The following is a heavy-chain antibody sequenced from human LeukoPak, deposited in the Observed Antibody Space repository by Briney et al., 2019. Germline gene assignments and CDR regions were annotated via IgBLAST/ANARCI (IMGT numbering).Heavy chain of an antibody. V-gene: IGHV3-33*01. CDR2: IWHDGSHK. CDR1: GFAFNTYA. D-gene: IGHD3-10*01. CDR3: AREIVGSGSYPDF. J-gene: IGHJ4*02. Sequence: SGGSLRLSCAASGFAFNTYAMHWVRQAPGQGLEWVALIWHDGSHKFYSNSVRGQFTISRDNSKNTVSLQMNNLRPEDTAVYYCAREIVGSGSYPDFWGQGTLVTASS.